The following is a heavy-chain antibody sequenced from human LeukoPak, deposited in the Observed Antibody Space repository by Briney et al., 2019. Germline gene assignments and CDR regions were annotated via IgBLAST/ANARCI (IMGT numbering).Heavy chain of an antibody. CDR1: GFGFRYCW. CDR2: IRHDGNAK. V-gene: IGHV3-7*01. CDR3: ATSHDSAGND. J-gene: IGHJ4*02. D-gene: IGHD2-15*01. Sequence: GRCLRLSCAASGFGFRYCWMSWVRQAPGKGLECVANIRHDGNAKNYVPSVRGRFTISRDNAKNSLYLQMNSLTVEDTAVYYCATSHDSAGNDWGQGTLVTVSS.